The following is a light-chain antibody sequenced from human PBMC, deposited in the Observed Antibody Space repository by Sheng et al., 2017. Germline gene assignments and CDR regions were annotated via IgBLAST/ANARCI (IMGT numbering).Light chain of an antibody. Sequence: DIVLTQSPLSLSVTPGEPASISCRSSQSLLYSNGYNYLDWYLQKPGQSPQLLIFLGSNRASGVPDRFSGSGSGTDFTLKISRVEAEDVGVYYCMQALQPLWTFGQGTKLEIK. CDR3: MQALQPLWT. CDR2: LGS. CDR1: QSLLYSNGYNY. J-gene: IGKJ1*01. V-gene: IGKV2-28*01.